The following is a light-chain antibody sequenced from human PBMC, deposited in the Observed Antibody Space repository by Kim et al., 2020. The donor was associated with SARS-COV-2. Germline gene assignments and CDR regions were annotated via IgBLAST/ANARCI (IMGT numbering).Light chain of an antibody. CDR1: QSISSW. Sequence: ASVGDRAPIPCRASQSISSWLAWYKQKPGKAPTSLINKASSLERGVPSRFSGSGSGTEFTLTISSLQPDDFATYYCQQYDTFPITFGQGTRLEIK. CDR2: KAS. CDR3: QQYDTFPIT. V-gene: IGKV1-5*03. J-gene: IGKJ5*01.